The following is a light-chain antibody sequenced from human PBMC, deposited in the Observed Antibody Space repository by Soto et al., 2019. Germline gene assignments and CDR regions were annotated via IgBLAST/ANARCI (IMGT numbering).Light chain of an antibody. CDR2: DVT. V-gene: IGLV2-8*01. CDR3: TSYAGSTIPVV. Sequence: QSVLTQPPSASGSPGQSVTISCTGASSDVGSYNFVSWYQQYPGKAPKLLIYDVTQRPSGVPDRFSGSKSGNTASLTVSGLLAEDEADYYCTSYAGSTIPVVFGRGTKLTVL. CDR1: SSDVGSYNF. J-gene: IGLJ2*01.